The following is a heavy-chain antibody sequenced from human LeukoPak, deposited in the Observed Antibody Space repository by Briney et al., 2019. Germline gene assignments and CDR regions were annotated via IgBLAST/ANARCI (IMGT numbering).Heavy chain of an antibody. J-gene: IGHJ4*02. V-gene: IGHV3-7*01. CDR3: ARDSDVPFDY. D-gene: IGHD3-16*01. Sequence: GGSLRLSCAASGFTFSSYWMNWVRQAPGKGLEWVANIKQDGSEKDYVDSVEGRFTIPRDNAKNSLYLQMNSLRVEDTAVYYCARDSDVPFDYWGQGTLVTVSS. CDR2: IKQDGSEK. CDR1: GFTFSSYW.